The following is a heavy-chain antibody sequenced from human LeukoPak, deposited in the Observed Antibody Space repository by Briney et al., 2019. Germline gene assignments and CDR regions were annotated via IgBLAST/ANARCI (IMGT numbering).Heavy chain of an antibody. CDR1: GGSISSDGYS. V-gene: IGHV4-30-2*01. CDR2: IYYSGST. CDR3: ARERSTYAGAPENWFDP. J-gene: IGHJ5*02. Sequence: SETLSLTCAASGGSISSDGYSWSWIRQPPGTGLEWIGYIYYSGSTYYNPSLKSRVTISVDRSKTQFSLKLSSVTAADTAVYYCARERSTYAGAPENWFDPWGQGILVTVSS. D-gene: IGHD2-2*01.